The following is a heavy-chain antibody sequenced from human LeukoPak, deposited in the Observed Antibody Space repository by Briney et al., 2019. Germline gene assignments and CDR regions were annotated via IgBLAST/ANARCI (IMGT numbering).Heavy chain of an antibody. CDR3: AGSIASSGPYYFDY. D-gene: IGHD6-13*01. Sequence: PGESLKISCKGSGYRFSSYWIGWVRQMPGKGLEWMGIMYPGDSDTRYSPSFQGQVTISADEFISTAYLQWRSLKASDTAMYYCAGSIASSGPYYFDYWGQGTLVTVAS. CDR2: MYPGDSDT. V-gene: IGHV5-51*01. J-gene: IGHJ4*02. CDR1: GYRFSSYW.